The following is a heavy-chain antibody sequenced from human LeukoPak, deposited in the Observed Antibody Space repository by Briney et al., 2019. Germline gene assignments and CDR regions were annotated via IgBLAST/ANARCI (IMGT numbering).Heavy chain of an antibody. CDR2: ISSTSGYM. J-gene: IGHJ4*02. CDR1: GFPFSSHS. CDR3: ARVMSDYGWGNYPYDSALDS. V-gene: IGHV3-21*01. D-gene: IGHD3-16*01. Sequence: AGGSLRLSCAASGFPFSSHSMNWVRQAPGKGLEWVSSISSTSGYMYYSDSVKGRFTISRDNAKDSLYLQMNSLRAEDTAVYYCARVMSDYGWGNYPYDSALDSWGQGTLVTVSS.